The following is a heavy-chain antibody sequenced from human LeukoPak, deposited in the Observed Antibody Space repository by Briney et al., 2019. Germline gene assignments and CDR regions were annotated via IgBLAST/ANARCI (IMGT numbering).Heavy chain of an antibody. J-gene: IGHJ4*02. D-gene: IGHD4-23*01. Sequence: SETLSLTCTVSGGSISSGSYYWSWIRQPAGKGLEWIGRIYTSGSTNYNPSLKSRVTISIDTSKNQFSLNLNSVTAADTAIYYCARDYGGTSTVHDWGQGTLVTVSS. CDR2: IYTSGST. CDR1: GGSISSGSYY. CDR3: ARDYGGTSTVHD. V-gene: IGHV4-61*02.